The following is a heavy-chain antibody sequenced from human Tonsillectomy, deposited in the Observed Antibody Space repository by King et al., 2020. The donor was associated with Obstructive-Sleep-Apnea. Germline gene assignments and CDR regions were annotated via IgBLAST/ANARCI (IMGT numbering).Heavy chain of an antibody. CDR1: GFTFSSYW. D-gene: IGHD6-13*01. V-gene: IGHV3-7*03. CDR3: ARDLSSWYVAGVASFGY. Sequence: QLVQSGGGLVQPGGSLRLPCAASGFTFSSYWMSWVRQAPGKGLEWVANIKQDGSEKYYVDSVKGRFTISRDNAKNSLYLQMNSLRAEDTAVYYCARDLSSWYVAGVASFGYWGQGTLVTVSS. CDR2: IKQDGSEK. J-gene: IGHJ4*02.